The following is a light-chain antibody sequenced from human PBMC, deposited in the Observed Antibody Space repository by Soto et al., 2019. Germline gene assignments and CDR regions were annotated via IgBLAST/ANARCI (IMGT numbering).Light chain of an antibody. CDR2: GIS. CDR3: QQYGTTRYT. Sequence: EIVLTQSPGTLSLSPGEGVTLFCRASQSVSNNYLAWYQQKPGQAPRLLIYGISRRATGIPDRFSGSGSGTDFALTISRLEPEDSAVYYCQQYGTTRYTFGQGTKLEIK. J-gene: IGKJ2*01. CDR1: QSVSNNY. V-gene: IGKV3-20*01.